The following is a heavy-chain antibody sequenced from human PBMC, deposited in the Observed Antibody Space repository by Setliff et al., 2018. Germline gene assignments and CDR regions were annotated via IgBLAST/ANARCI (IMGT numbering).Heavy chain of an antibody. Sequence: SVRQAPGKGLDLVSVISSGGSSAYYADYVKGRYTISRDNSKNTLYLQMNSRRAEDTAVYYCAKGGRGYSGWRPRHYYYMDGWGKGTTVTVSS. V-gene: IGHV3-NL1*01. CDR3: AKGGRGYSGWRPRHYYYMDG. J-gene: IGHJ6*03. CDR2: ISSGGSSA. D-gene: IGHD5-12*01.